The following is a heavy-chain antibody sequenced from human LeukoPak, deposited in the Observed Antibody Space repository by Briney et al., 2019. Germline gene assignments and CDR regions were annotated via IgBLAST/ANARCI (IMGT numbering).Heavy chain of an antibody. Sequence: GGSLRLSCAASGFTFSSYWMSWVRQAPGRGLEWVANINEDGSDKYYVDSVKGRFTISRDNAKNSLSLQMNSLRGEDTAVYYCGREDCNNVRCYGASDAWGQGTLVTVSS. J-gene: IGHJ5*02. CDR3: GREDCNNVRCYGASDA. D-gene: IGHD2-2*01. V-gene: IGHV3-7*01. CDR1: GFTFSSYW. CDR2: INEDGSDK.